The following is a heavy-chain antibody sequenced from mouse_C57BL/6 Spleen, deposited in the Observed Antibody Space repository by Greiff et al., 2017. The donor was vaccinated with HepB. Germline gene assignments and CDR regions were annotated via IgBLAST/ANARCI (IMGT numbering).Heavy chain of an antibody. J-gene: IGHJ1*03. D-gene: IGHD2-5*01. Sequence: EVQLQQSGPGLVKPSQSLSLTCSVTGYSITSGYYWNWIRQFPGNKLEWMGYISYDGSNNYNPSLKNRISITRDTSKNQFFLKLNSVTTEDTATYYCARESNYGWYFDVWGTGTTVTVSS. CDR1: GYSITSGYY. CDR2: ISYDGSN. CDR3: ARESNYGWYFDV. V-gene: IGHV3-6*01.